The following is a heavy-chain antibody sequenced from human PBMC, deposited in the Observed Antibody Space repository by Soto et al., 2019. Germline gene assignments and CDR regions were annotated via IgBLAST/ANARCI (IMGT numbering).Heavy chain of an antibody. J-gene: IGHJ4*02. CDR1: GFTFSSYG. Sequence: GGSLRLSCAASGFTFSSYGMHWVRQAPGKGLEWVAVISYDGSNKYYADSVKGRFTISGDNSKNTLYLQMNSLRAEDTAVYYCAKDFHYSSSWYYFDYWGQGTLVTVSS. V-gene: IGHV3-30*18. CDR2: ISYDGSNK. D-gene: IGHD6-13*01. CDR3: AKDFHYSSSWYYFDY.